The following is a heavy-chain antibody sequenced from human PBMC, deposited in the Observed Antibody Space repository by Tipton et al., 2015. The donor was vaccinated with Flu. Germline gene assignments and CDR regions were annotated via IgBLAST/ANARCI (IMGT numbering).Heavy chain of an antibody. D-gene: IGHD3-16*01. J-gene: IGHJ6*02. CDR3: ARVGEVRSSYVMDV. CDR1: GFAVSSNY. V-gene: IGHV3-66*02. CDR2: IYSGGST. Sequence: SLRLSCAASGFAVSSNYISWVRQAPGKGLEWVSVIYSGGSTYYADSVKGRFTGSRDNSKNTLYLQMNSLRAEDTAVYYCARVGEVRSSYVMDVWGQGTTVTVSS.